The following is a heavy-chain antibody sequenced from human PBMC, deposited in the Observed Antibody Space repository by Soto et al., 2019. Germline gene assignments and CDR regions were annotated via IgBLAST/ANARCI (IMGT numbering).Heavy chain of an antibody. CDR1: GGSFTSYY. J-gene: IGHJ4*02. CDR3: ARDFDY. Sequence: QVRLQQWGAGLLKPSETLSLTCAVYGGSFTSYYWSWIRQPPGKGLEWIGDISHGGLTNYNPSLKSRVTISLDTSQNHFSLRLTSVTAADTAVYYCARDFDYWGQGTLVTVSS. V-gene: IGHV4-34*01. CDR2: ISHGGLT.